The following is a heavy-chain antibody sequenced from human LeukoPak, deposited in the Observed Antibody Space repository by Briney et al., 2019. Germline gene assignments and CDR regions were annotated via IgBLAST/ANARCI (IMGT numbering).Heavy chain of an antibody. CDR2: INGSGTNL. CDR3: ARRDYDSYFDY. CDR1: GFTFSDSF. V-gene: IGHV3-11*04. J-gene: IGHJ4*02. D-gene: IGHD4-17*01. Sequence: PGGSLRLSCAASGFTFSDSFMSWIRQAPGKGLHWLAYINGSGTNLYYADAVRGRFTISRDNAKNSLYLQMNSLRAEDTAIYYCARRDYDSYFDYWGQGTLVTVSS.